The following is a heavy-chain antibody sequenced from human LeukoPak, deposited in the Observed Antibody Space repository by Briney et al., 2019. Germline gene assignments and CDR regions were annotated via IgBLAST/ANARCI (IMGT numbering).Heavy chain of an antibody. Sequence: KASETLSLTCTVSGGSISSSSYYWSWIRQPPGKGLEWIGYIYYSGSTNYNPSLKSRVTISVDTSKNQFSLKLSSVTAAGTAVYYCARVGAWELLASDDAFDIWGQGTMVTVSS. D-gene: IGHD1-26*01. CDR1: GGSISSSSYY. V-gene: IGHV4-61*05. J-gene: IGHJ3*02. CDR3: ARVGAWELLASDDAFDI. CDR2: IYYSGST.